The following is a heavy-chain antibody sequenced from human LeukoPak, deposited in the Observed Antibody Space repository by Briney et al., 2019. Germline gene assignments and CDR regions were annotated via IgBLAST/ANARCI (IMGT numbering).Heavy chain of an antibody. Sequence: SETLSLTCTVSGGSISSSSYYWGWIRQPPGKGLEWIGSIYYSGSTYYNPSLKSRVTISLDTSKNQFSLKLSSVTAADTAVYYCARALFDYYYYYMDVWGKGTTVTVSS. V-gene: IGHV4-39*01. CDR1: GGSISSSSYY. D-gene: IGHD3-3*01. CDR3: ARALFDYYYYYMDV. J-gene: IGHJ6*03. CDR2: IYYSGST.